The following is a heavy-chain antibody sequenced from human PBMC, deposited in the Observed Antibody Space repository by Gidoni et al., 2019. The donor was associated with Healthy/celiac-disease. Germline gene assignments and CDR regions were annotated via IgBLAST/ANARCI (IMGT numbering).Heavy chain of an antibody. J-gene: IGHJ6*02. CDR1: GYTFTSYY. D-gene: IGHD3-9*01. V-gene: IGHV1-46*01. CDR3: ARTRPLDILTGYYNFHFHGMDV. Sequence: QVQLVQSGAEVKKPGASVKVSCKASGYTFTSYYMHWVRKAPGQGLGWMGIINPSGGSTSYAQKFQGRVTMTRETSTSTVYMELSSLRSEDTAVYYCARTRPLDILTGYYNFHFHGMDVWGQGTTVTVSS. CDR2: INPSGGST.